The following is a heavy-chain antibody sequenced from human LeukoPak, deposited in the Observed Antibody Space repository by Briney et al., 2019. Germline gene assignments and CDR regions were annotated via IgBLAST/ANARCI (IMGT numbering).Heavy chain of an antibody. CDR1: GGSITSGSYH. Sequence: SETLSLTCTVSGGSITSGSYHWGWIRQSPGKGLEWIGNTYYTGSAYYRPSLQSRVSISVDTSKKEFSLRLTSVTAADTAVYYCARDRDGYAYSFDYWGQGTLVTVSS. D-gene: IGHD5-24*01. V-gene: IGHV4-39*02. CDR3: ARDRDGYAYSFDY. J-gene: IGHJ4*02. CDR2: TYYTGSA.